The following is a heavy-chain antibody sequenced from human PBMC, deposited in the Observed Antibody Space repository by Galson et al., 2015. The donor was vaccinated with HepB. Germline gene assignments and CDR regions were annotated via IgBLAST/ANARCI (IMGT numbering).Heavy chain of an antibody. V-gene: IGHV3-7*01. CDR3: ARAVYYGPGSDAFDM. J-gene: IGHJ3*02. CDR1: GFTFSDYW. Sequence: SLRLSCAASGFTFSDYWMNWVRQAPGQGLEWVANIQQHASEEHYVDSVKGRFTISRDNAKNSLYLHMNSLRAEDTAIYYCARAVYYGPGSDAFDMWGQGTMVTVSS. D-gene: IGHD3-10*01. CDR2: IQQHASEE.